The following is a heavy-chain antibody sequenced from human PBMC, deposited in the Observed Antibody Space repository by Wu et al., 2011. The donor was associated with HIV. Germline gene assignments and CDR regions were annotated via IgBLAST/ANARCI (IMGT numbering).Heavy chain of an antibody. J-gene: IGHJ4*02. V-gene: IGHV1-69*14. CDR3: ARDLGGDEDY. D-gene: IGHD2-21*01. CDR2: IIPILGTV. Sequence: QVQLVQSGAEVKKPGSSVKVSCKASGGIFNSYTINWVRQAPGQGLEWMGGIIPILGTVKYAQKFQGRVTITADKSTSTAYMELSSLRSEDTAIYYCARDLGGDEDYWGQGTLVTVSS. CDR1: GGIFNSYT.